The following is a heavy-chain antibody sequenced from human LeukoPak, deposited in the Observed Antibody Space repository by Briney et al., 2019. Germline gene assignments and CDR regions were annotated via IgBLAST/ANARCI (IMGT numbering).Heavy chain of an antibody. J-gene: IGHJ4*02. Sequence: PSETLSLTCAVYGGSFSGYYWSWIRQPPGKGLEWIGEINHSGSTNYNPSLKSRVTISVDTSKNQFSLKLSSVTAADTAVYYCARGKRGKGLKTYYYDSSGYWPIDYWGQGTLLTVSS. CDR1: GGSFSGYY. CDR2: INHSGST. V-gene: IGHV4-34*01. CDR3: ARGKRGKGLKTYYYDSSGYWPIDY. D-gene: IGHD3-22*01.